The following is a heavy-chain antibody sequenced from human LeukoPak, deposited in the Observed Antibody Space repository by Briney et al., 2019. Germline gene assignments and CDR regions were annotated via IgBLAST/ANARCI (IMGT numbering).Heavy chain of an antibody. Sequence: PGGSLRLSCAAFGFTFRSYAMNWVRQAPGKGLEGVASISGNDGTAYYADSVKGRFTISRDNSKNTLSLQMNSLRAEDTAVYYCARYFDWLLFSDYWGQGTLVTVSS. CDR2: ISGNDGTA. D-gene: IGHD3-9*01. CDR3: ARYFDWLLFSDY. V-gene: IGHV3-23*01. J-gene: IGHJ4*02. CDR1: GFTFRSYA.